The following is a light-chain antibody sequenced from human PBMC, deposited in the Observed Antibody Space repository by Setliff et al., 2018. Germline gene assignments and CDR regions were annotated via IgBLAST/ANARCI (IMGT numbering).Light chain of an antibody. CDR3: SSYSSRTTLDV. CDR1: GSDIGAYNY. Sequence: QSVLTQPPSVSGSPGRSVTISCTGSGSDIGAYNYVAWYQQHPGKAPKLMIYDVSVRPSGVSSRFSGSKSGNTASLTISGLQAEDEADYYCSSYSSRTTLDVFGTGTKVTVL. J-gene: IGLJ1*01. V-gene: IGLV2-14*03. CDR2: DVS.